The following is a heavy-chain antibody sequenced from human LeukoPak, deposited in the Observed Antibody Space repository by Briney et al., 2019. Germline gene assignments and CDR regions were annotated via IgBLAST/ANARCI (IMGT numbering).Heavy chain of an antibody. CDR3: ARIGSGSNVDY. D-gene: IGHD3-10*01. CDR1: GSILSMYW. Sequence: GGSLRLSCAPSGSILSMYWMTWIRQARGEGLEGVGNINQDGSVQYYVDSVRGRFTISRDNAKNSFLLQMNSLRAEDTAVYYCARIGSGSNVDYWGQGTLVTVSS. J-gene: IGHJ4*02. CDR2: INQDGSVQ. V-gene: IGHV3-7*05.